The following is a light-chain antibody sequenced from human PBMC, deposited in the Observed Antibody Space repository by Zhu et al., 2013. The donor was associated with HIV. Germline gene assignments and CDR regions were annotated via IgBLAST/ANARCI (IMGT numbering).Light chain of an antibody. CDR2: GAS. Sequence: EIVMTQSPATLSLSPGANATLSCRASQNVNDNLAWYQQKPGQAPRLLIYGASARATGIPARFRGSGSGTQFTLTISSLQSEDVALYYCQQYNVWPPLTFGGGSKIQIK. CDR3: QQYNVWPPLT. CDR1: QNVNDN. J-gene: IGKJ4*01. V-gene: IGKV3-15*01.